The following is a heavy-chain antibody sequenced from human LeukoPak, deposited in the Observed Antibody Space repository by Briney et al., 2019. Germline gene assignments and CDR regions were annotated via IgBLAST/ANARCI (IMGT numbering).Heavy chain of an antibody. CDR3: ARASWGSAVVLAATASDF. Sequence: GGSLRLSCAASGFTFSSYGMHWVRQAPGKGLEWVAFIRYDGSNEYYADSVKGRFTISRDNSKSTLYLQMNSLRAEDTAVYYCARASWGSAVVLAATASDFWGQGTLVTVSS. J-gene: IGHJ4*02. CDR2: IRYDGSNE. D-gene: IGHD2-15*01. V-gene: IGHV3-30*02. CDR1: GFTFSSYG.